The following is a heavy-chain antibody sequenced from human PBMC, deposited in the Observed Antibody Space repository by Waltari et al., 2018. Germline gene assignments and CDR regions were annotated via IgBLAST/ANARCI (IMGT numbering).Heavy chain of an antibody. Sequence: EVQLVESGGDLIQPGGSLRLSCAASGFTVKSNYMAWVRQAPGKGLECVSFIHAGGNTYYADSVKGRFTISRDSSKNTLYLQMNNLRAEDTAVYHCARVRWEPQRALDYWGQGTLVTVSS. D-gene: IGHD3-10*01. V-gene: IGHV3-53*01. J-gene: IGHJ4*02. CDR2: IHAGGNT. CDR1: GFTVKSNY. CDR3: ARVRWEPQRALDY.